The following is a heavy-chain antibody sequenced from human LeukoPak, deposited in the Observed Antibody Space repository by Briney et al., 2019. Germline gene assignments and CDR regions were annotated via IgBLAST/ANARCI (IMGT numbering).Heavy chain of an antibody. CDR3: ARVAAMGEYYYYMDV. V-gene: IGHV1-8*03. Sequence: ASVKVSCKASGYTFTSYDINWVRQATGQGLEWMGWMNPNSGNTGYARKFQGRVTITRNTSISTAYMELSSLRSEDTAVYYCARVAAMGEYYYYMDVWGKGTTVIVSS. J-gene: IGHJ6*03. CDR1: GYTFTSYD. CDR2: MNPNSGNT. D-gene: IGHD2-2*01.